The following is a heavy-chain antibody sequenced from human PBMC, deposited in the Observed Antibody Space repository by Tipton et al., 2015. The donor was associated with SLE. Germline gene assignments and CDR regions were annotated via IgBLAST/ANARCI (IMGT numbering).Heavy chain of an antibody. D-gene: IGHD4-17*01. J-gene: IGHJ6*04. CDR1: GFTFSSIA. CDR2: ISPSSATT. V-gene: IGHV3-23*01. CDR3: ARGGRGDYPKGVMDV. Sequence: GSLRLSCAVSGFTFSSIAMSWVRQGPGKGLEWVSTISPSSATTYYADSVKGRFTISRDNSKKTLYVQMTNLRVEDTAVYYCARGGRGDYPKGVMDVWGKGTTVTVSS.